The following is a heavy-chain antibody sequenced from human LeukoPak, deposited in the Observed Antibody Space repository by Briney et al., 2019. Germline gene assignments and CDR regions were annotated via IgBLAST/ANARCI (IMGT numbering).Heavy chain of an antibody. D-gene: IGHD6-13*01. J-gene: IGHJ4*02. CDR1: GFVFGDYP. V-gene: IGHV3-48*03. Sequence: PGGSLRLSCQGSGFVFGDYPLSWVRQAPGKGLEWVSYVSSSGKTIYYADSTKGRFTVSRDNAKNSLYLQMNSLRAEDTAVYYCATTSIAAAVPGCFDYWGQGTLVTVFS. CDR2: VSSSGKTI. CDR3: ATTSIAAAVPGCFDY.